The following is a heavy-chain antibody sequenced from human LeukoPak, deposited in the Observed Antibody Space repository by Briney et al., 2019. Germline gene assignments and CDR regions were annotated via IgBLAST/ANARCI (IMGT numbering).Heavy chain of an antibody. CDR1: GGSISSGSYY. V-gene: IGHV4-61*02. Sequence: SQTLSLTCTVSGGSISSGSYYWSWIRQPAGKGLEWIGRIYTSGSTIYNPSLKSRVTISVDTSKNQFSLKLSSVTAADTAAYYCAGKEFRQRFLEWLPDYWGQGTLVTVSS. D-gene: IGHD3-3*01. CDR3: AGKEFRQRFLEWLPDY. CDR2: IYTSGST. J-gene: IGHJ4*02.